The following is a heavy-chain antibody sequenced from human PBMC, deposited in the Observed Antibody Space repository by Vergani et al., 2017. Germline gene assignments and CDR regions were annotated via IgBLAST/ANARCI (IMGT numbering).Heavy chain of an antibody. CDR3: ARSIRGIAAGGYLDY. Sequence: QLQLQESGPGLVKPSETLSLTCTVSGGSISSSSYYWGWIRQPPGKGLEWIGSIYYSGSTYYNPSLKSRVTISVDTSKNQFSLKLSSVTAADTAVYYCARSIRGIAAGGYLDYWGQGTLVTVSS. J-gene: IGHJ4*02. V-gene: IGHV4-39*01. CDR2: IYYSGST. CDR1: GGSISSSSYY. D-gene: IGHD6-25*01.